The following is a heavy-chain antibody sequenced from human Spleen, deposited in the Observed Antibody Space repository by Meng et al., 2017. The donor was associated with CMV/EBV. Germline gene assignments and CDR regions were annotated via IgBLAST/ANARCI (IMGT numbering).Heavy chain of an antibody. Sequence: ASVKVSCKASGYTFTGYYMHWVRQAPGQGLEWMGWINPNSSGTNYAQKFQGRVTMTRDTSISTAYMELSRLRSDDTAVYYCARELASPYYDFWSGYPVAFDYWGQGTLVTVSS. J-gene: IGHJ4*02. CDR1: GYTFTGYY. CDR2: INPNSSGT. CDR3: ARELASPYYDFWSGYPVAFDY. D-gene: IGHD3-3*01. V-gene: IGHV1-2*02.